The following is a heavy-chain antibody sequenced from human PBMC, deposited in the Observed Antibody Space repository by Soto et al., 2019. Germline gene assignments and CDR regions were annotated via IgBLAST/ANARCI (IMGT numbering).Heavy chain of an antibody. CDR2: INPSGGST. CDR1: GGTFSSYA. J-gene: IGHJ6*02. V-gene: IGHV1-46*01. CDR3: ARLITGTTGYGMDV. D-gene: IGHD1-7*01. Sequence: ASVKVSCKASGGTFSSYAISWVRQAPGQGLEWMGIINPSGGSTSYAQKFQGRVTMTRDTSTSTVYMELSSLRSEDTAVYYCARLITGTTGYGMDVWGQGTTVTVSS.